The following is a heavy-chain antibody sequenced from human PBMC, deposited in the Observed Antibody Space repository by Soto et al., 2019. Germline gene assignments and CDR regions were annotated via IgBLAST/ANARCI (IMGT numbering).Heavy chain of an antibody. J-gene: IGHJ4*02. Sequence: EVQLLESGGGLIQPGGSLRLSCAASGFTFSSYAMTWVRQAPGKGPEWVSTISGSGDNTYYADSVKGRFTISRDNSKNTLFLQMNNLRAEDPAVYYCANLKYSSGWYFDYWGQGTLVTVSS. CDR3: ANLKYSSGWYFDY. D-gene: IGHD6-19*01. CDR1: GFTFSSYA. CDR2: ISGSGDNT. V-gene: IGHV3-23*01.